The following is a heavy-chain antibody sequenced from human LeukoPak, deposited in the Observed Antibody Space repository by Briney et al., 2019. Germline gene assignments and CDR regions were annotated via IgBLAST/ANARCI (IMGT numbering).Heavy chain of an antibody. CDR3: ARELTYSSAWIDY. D-gene: IGHD6-19*01. CDR2: INPNNGDA. J-gene: IGHJ4*02. V-gene: IGHV1-2*02. Sequence: ASVKVSCKASGYTFTDYDMHWVRQAPGQGLEWMGWINPNNGDANYVQRFQGRVTMTRDTSNSTAYLELSSLRSDDTAVYYCARELTYSSAWIDYWGQGTLVTVSS. CDR1: GYTFTDYD.